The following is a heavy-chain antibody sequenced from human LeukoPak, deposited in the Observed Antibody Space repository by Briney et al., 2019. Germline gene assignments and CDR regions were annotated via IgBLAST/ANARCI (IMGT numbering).Heavy chain of an antibody. V-gene: IGHV1-2*06. J-gene: IGHJ4*02. D-gene: IGHD3-22*01. CDR1: GYTFSGYY. CDR3: ARKYYYDTSGYYAIDY. CDR2: TNPNSGGT. Sequence: GASVKVSCKASGYTFSGYYMHWVRQAPGQGLEWMGRTNPNSGGTNYAQKFQGRVAMTRDTSISAAYMELSRLNSDDTAVYYRARKYYYDTSGYYAIDYWGQGTLVTVSS.